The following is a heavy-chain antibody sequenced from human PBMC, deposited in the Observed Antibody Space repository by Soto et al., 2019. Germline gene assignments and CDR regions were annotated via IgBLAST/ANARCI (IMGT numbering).Heavy chain of an antibody. CDR2: IRGSGDST. D-gene: IGHD4-17*01. J-gene: IGHJ4*02. Sequence: EVQLSESGGGLVQPGGSLRLSCAASGFTFSTYAMSWVRHAPGKGLEWVSGIRGSGDSTHYADSVKGRFTISRDNSKNTLYLQMNSLRVEDTAVYYCAKSLYGGLDYWGQGTLVTVSS. CDR3: AKSLYGGLDY. V-gene: IGHV3-23*01. CDR1: GFTFSTYA.